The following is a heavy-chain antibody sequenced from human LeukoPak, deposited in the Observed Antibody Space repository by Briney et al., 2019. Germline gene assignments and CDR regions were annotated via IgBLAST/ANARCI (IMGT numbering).Heavy chain of an antibody. CDR3: ARSTEFGELFFDY. Sequence: SQTLSLTCTVSGGSISSGDYYWSWIRQPPGKGLEWIGYIYYSGSTYYNPSLKSRVTIPVDTSKNQFSLKLSSVTAADTAVYYCARSTEFGELFFDYWGQGTLVTVSS. CDR2: IYYSGST. J-gene: IGHJ4*02. CDR1: GGSISSGDYY. V-gene: IGHV4-30-4*01. D-gene: IGHD3-10*01.